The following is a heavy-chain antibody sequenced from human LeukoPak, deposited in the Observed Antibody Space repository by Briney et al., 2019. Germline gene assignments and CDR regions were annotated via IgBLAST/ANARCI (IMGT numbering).Heavy chain of an antibody. J-gene: IGHJ4*02. D-gene: IGHD5-18*01. CDR3: ARDPGRGYSYGPLDY. CDR2: ISGSGGGT. Sequence: GGSLRLSCAASGFTFGTYAMSWVRQAAGKGLEWVSLISGSGGGTYYADSVKGRFTISRDNAKNSLYLQMNSLRAEDTAVYYCARDPGRGYSYGPLDYWGQGTLVTVSS. CDR1: GFTFGTYA. V-gene: IGHV3-23*01.